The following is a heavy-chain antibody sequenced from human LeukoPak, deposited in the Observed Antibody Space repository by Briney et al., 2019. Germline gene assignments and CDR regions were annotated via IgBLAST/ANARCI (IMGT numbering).Heavy chain of an antibody. Sequence: GESLKISCKGSGYSFTSYWIGWVRQMPGKGLEWMGIIYPGDSDTRYSPSFQGQVTISADKSISTAYLQWSSLKASDTAMYYCARPAHCSSTSCYTGEYYFDYWGQGTLVTVSS. J-gene: IGHJ4*02. CDR1: GYSFTSYW. CDR3: ARPAHCSSTSCYTGEYYFDY. V-gene: IGHV5-51*01. CDR2: IYPGDSDT. D-gene: IGHD2-2*02.